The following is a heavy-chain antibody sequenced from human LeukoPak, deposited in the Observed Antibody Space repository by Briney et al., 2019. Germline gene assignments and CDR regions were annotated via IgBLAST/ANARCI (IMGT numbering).Heavy chain of an antibody. CDR3: TTDLGISMIRGVIVY. Sequence: GGSLRLSCAASGFTFNNAWMNWVRQAPGKGLEWVGRIKGKTDGGTTDYAAPVKGRFTISRDDSKNTLYLQMNSLKTEDTAVYYCTTDLGISMIRGVIVYWGQGTLVAVSS. J-gene: IGHJ4*02. CDR1: GFTFNNAW. D-gene: IGHD3-10*01. V-gene: IGHV3-15*01. CDR2: IKGKTDGGTT.